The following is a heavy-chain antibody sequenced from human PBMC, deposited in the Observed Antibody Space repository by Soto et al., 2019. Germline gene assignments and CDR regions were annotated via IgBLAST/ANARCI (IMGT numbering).Heavy chain of an antibody. J-gene: IGHJ6*02. CDR1: GYTFSGYY. Sequence: AAVKVSCKASGYTFSGYYLHWVRQAPGQGLEWMGWINPNSGGTNYAQKFQGRVTMTRDTSISTAYMELSWLRSDDTAAYYCAKMRSNRYQHCATDFCGQGPA. CDR2: INPNSGGT. V-gene: IGHV1-2*02. D-gene: IGHD1-26*01. CDR3: AKMRSNRYQHCATDF.